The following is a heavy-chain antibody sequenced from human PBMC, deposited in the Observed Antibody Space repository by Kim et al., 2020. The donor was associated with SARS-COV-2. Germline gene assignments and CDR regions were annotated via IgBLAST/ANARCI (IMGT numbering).Heavy chain of an antibody. D-gene: IGHD3-9*01. CDR1: GFTFSSYA. V-gene: IGHV3-23*01. Sequence: GGSLRLSCAASGFTFSSYAMSWVRQAPGKGLEWVSAISGSGGSTYYADSVKGRFTISRDNSKNTLYLQMNSLRAEDTAVYYCAKGGGEYDILTDYYLIDYWGQGTLVTVSS. CDR3: AKGGGEYDILTDYYLIDY. CDR2: ISGSGGST. J-gene: IGHJ4*02.